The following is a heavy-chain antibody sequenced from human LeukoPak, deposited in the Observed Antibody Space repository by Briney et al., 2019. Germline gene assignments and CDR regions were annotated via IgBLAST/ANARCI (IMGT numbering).Heavy chain of an antibody. Sequence: PRGTLRLSCAASGFTDRSYEMNWVRQAPGKGLERDSYISSSGSTIYYADSVKGRFTISRDNAKNSLYLQMNSLRAEDTSVYYCAGIPLRYCIWLDAFDYWGQGTLVTVSS. CDR3: AGIPLRYCIWLDAFDY. CDR2: ISSSGSTI. D-gene: IGHD3-9*01. J-gene: IGHJ4*02. CDR1: GFTDRSYE. V-gene: IGHV3-48*03.